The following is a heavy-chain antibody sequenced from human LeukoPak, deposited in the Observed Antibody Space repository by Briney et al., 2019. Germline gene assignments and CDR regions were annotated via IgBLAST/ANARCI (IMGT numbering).Heavy chain of an antibody. Sequence: SETLSLTCTLSGGSISSYYWSWIRQPPGKGLEWIGYIYYSGSTNYNPSLKSRVTISVDTSKNQFSLKLSSVTAADTAVNYCATFSYDWGYYFDYWGQGTLVTVSS. CDR1: GGSISSYY. CDR2: IYYSGST. V-gene: IGHV4-59*01. D-gene: IGHD3-16*01. J-gene: IGHJ4*02. CDR3: ATFSYDWGYYFDY.